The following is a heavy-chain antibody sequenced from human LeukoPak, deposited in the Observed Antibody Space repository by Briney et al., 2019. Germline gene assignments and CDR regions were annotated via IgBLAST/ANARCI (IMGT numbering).Heavy chain of an antibody. CDR3: ARDAPVLRYFDWLENWFDP. CDR1: GFTFSSYS. Sequence: GGSLRLSCAASGFTFSSYSMNWVRQSPGKGLEWGSSISSTSSYIYYAESVKGRFTISRDNAKNSLYLQMNSLRAEDTAVYYCARDAPVLRYFDWLENWFDPWGQGTLVTVSS. D-gene: IGHD3-9*01. V-gene: IGHV3-21*01. CDR2: ISSTSSYI. J-gene: IGHJ5*02.